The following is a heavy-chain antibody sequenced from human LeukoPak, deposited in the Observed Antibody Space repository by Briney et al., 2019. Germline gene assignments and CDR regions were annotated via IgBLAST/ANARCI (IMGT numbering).Heavy chain of an antibody. V-gene: IGHV3-30*01. J-gene: IGHJ4*02. CDR3: AKTPRHGDYSYMID. D-gene: IGHD4-17*01. CDR1: GFTFSSYA. CDR2: ISYDGSNK. Sequence: GGSLRLSCAASGFTFSSYAMHWVRQAPGKGLEWVAVISYDGSNKYYADSVKGRFTISRDNSKNTLYLQMNSLRAEDTAVYYCAKTPRHGDYSYMIDWGQGTLVTVSS.